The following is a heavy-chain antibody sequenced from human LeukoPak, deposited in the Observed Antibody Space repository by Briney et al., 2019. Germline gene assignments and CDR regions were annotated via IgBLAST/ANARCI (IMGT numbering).Heavy chain of an antibody. CDR2: IYYSGST. CDR3: ARGEVGATLGSLYYFDY. J-gene: IGHJ4*02. D-gene: IGHD1-26*01. Sequence: SETLSLTCTVSGGSISSSSYYWGWIRQPPGKGLEWIGSIYYSGSTYYNPSLKSRVTISVDTSKNQFSLKLSSVTAADTAVYYCARGEVGATLGSLYYFDYWGQGTLVTVSS. V-gene: IGHV4-39*07. CDR1: GGSISSSSYY.